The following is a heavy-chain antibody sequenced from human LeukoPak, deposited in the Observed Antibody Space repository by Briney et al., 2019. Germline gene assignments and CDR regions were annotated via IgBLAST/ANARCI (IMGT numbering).Heavy chain of an antibody. J-gene: IGHJ4*02. V-gene: IGHV3-23*01. CDR2: ISGSGGST. CDR3: AKRGSYDFDY. Sequence: PGGSLRLSCAASGFTFSSCAMSWVRQAPGKGLEWVSTISGSGGSTYYADSVKGRFTISRDNSKNTLYLQMNSLRAEGTAVYYCAKRGSYDFDYWGQGTLVTVSS. CDR1: GFTFSSCA. D-gene: IGHD1-26*01.